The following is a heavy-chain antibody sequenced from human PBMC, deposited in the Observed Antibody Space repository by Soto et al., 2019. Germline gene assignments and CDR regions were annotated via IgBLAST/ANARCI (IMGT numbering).Heavy chain of an antibody. D-gene: IGHD3-3*01. V-gene: IGHV3-11*01. CDR2: ISSSGSTI. CDR1: GFTFSDYY. J-gene: IGHJ6*03. Sequence: GGSLRLSCAASGFTFSDYYMSWIRQAPGKGLEWVSYISSSGSTIYYADPMKGRLTISRDNAKNSLYLQMNSLRAEDTAVYYCAREGNYDFWSGENYYYMDVWGKGTTVTISS. CDR3: AREGNYDFWSGENYYYMDV.